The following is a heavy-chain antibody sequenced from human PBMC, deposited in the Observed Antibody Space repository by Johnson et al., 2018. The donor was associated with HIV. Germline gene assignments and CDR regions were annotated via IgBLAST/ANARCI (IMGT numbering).Heavy chain of an antibody. Sequence: VQLVESGGGLVQPGGSLRLSCVASGFTFSSYWMSWVRQAPGKGLEWVANIKQDGSEKYYVDSVKGRFTISRDNAKNSLYLQMNSLRAEDTAVYYCAGGASTDWDDAFDIWGQGTMVTVSS. CDR3: AGGASTDWDDAFDI. CDR2: IKQDGSEK. J-gene: IGHJ3*02. V-gene: IGHV3-7*01. D-gene: IGHD1-14*01. CDR1: GFTFSSYW.